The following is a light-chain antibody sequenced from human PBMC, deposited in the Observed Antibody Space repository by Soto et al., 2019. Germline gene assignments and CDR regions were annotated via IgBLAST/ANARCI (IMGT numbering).Light chain of an antibody. V-gene: IGLV2-23*02. Sequence: QSALTQPASVSGSPGESITISCTGTRSDIGSYNSIAWYQQHPGKAPRVMIFEVTQRPSGISNRFSGSKSGYTASLTISGLQAEDGADYFCFAYAGDSTWLFGGGTKVTVL. J-gene: IGLJ3*02. CDR1: RSDIGSYNS. CDR2: EVT. CDR3: FAYAGDSTWL.